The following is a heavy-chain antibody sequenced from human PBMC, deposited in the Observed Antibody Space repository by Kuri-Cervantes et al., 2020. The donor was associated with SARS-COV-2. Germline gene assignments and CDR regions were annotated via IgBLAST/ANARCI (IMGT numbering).Heavy chain of an antibody. J-gene: IGHJ6*02. V-gene: IGHV1-46*01. CDR3: AREGAVRSAQYYGDYGMDV. CDR1: GYTFTSYY. CDR2: INPSGGST. D-gene: IGHD3-3*01. Sequence: ASVKVSCKASGYTFTSYYMHWVRQAPGQGLEWMGIINPSGGSTSYAQKFQGRVTMTRDNAKNTLYLQMNSLGAEDTAVYYCAREGAVRSAQYYGDYGMDVWGQGTTVTVSS.